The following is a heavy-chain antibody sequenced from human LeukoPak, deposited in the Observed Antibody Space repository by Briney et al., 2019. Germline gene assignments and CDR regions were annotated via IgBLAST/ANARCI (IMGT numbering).Heavy chain of an antibody. V-gene: IGHV3-74*01. CDR1: GXTFSNYW. D-gene: IGHD2-2*01. J-gene: IGHJ4*02. CDR3: TREHIVVVPAAYDY. Sequence: GGSLRLSCAASGXTFSNYWMHWVRQTPGKGLVWVSPMNSDGSSTYYADSVKGRFTISRDNAKNTLYLQMNSLRVDDTAVYYCTREHIVVVPAAYDYWGQGTLVTVSS. CDR2: MNSDGSST.